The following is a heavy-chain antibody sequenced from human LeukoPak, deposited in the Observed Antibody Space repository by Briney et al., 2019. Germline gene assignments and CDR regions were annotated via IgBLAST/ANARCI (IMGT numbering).Heavy chain of an antibody. CDR3: AAGLVRGVITYFDY. V-gene: IGHV1-58*02. D-gene: IGHD3-10*01. CDR2: IVVGSGNT. CDR1: GFTFTSSA. J-gene: IGHJ4*02. Sequence: SVKVSCKASGFTFTSSAMQWVRQARGQRLEWIGWIVVGSGNTNYAQKFQERVTITRDMSTSTAYMELSSLRSEDTAVYYCAAGLVRGVITYFDYWGQGTLATVSS.